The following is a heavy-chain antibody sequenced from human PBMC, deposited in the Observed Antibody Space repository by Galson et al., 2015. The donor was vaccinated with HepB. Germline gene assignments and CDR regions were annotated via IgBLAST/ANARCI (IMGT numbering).Heavy chain of an antibody. J-gene: IGHJ6*02. CDR3: ARDVGDFYYYGMDV. CDR2: ISGSSSSI. CDR1: GFTFSSYV. V-gene: IGHV3-48*04. D-gene: IGHD1-26*01. Sequence: SLRLSCAASGFTFSSYVMHWVRQAPGKGLEWVSYISGSSSSIYYADSVKGRFAISRDNAKKSLSLQMNSLRAEDTAVYYCARDVGDFYYYGMDVWGQGTTVTVSS.